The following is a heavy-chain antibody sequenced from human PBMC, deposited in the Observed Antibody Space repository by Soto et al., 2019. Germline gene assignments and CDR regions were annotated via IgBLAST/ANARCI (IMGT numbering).Heavy chain of an antibody. Sequence: SVKVSCKASGGTFSSYAISWVRQAPGQGLEWMGGIIPIFGTANYAQKFQGRVTITADESTSTAYMELSSLRSEDTAVYYCARDWEWATTPEDAFDIWGQGTMVTVPS. V-gene: IGHV1-69*13. CDR2: IIPIFGTA. J-gene: IGHJ3*02. CDR1: GGTFSSYA. D-gene: IGHD5-12*01. CDR3: ARDWEWATTPEDAFDI.